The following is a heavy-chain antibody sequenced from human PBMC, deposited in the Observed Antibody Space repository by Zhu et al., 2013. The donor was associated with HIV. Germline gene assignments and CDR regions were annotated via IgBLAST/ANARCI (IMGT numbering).Heavy chain of an antibody. J-gene: IGHJ5*01. D-gene: IGHD3-10*01. CDR1: GYVFTSFG. V-gene: IGHV1-18*01. CDR2: ISGYNGKT. Sequence: QDQLVQSGAEMKKPGASVKVSCRASGYVFTSFGISWLRQAPGQRLQWMGWISGYNGKTNYAQTFEDRVTITADELRSTAYLELRSLRSDDTAVYFCARDGEEYNMDNWFDFWGQGSLVTVS. CDR3: ARDGEEYNMDNWFDF.